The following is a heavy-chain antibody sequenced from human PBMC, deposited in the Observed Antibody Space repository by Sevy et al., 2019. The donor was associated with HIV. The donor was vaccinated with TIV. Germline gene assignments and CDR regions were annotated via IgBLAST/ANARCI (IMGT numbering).Heavy chain of an antibody. D-gene: IGHD2-15*01. V-gene: IGHV3-23*01. CDR1: GFTFSSYA. Sequence: GGSLRLSCAASGFTFSSYAMSWDRQAPGKGLEWVSAISGSGGSTYYADSVKGRFTISRDNSKNTLYLQMNSLRAEDTAVHYCAKETEGYCSGGSCYSGYYMDVWGKGTTVTVSS. CDR3: AKETEGYCSGGSCYSGYYMDV. CDR2: ISGSGGST. J-gene: IGHJ6*03.